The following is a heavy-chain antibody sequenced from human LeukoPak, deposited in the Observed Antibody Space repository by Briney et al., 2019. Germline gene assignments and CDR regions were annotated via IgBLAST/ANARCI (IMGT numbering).Heavy chain of an antibody. J-gene: IGHJ4*02. CDR1: GFTFSSYA. CDR2: ISGSGGST. CDR3: AKDPAWEDIVVVPDY. Sequence: GGSLILSCAASGFTFSSYAMRWVRQAPGKGLEWVSAISGSGGSTYYADSVKGRFTISRDNSKNTLYLQMNSLRAEDTAVYYCAKDPAWEDIVVVPDYWGQGTLVTVSS. D-gene: IGHD2-2*01. V-gene: IGHV3-23*01.